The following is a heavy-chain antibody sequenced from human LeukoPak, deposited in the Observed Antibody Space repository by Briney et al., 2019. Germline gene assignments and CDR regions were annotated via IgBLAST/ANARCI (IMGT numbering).Heavy chain of an antibody. D-gene: IGHD3-9*01. J-gene: IGHJ6*02. CDR2: IIPILGIA. V-gene: IGHV1-69*04. CDR3: ARDTYYDILTGSPGPYGMDV. CDR1: GGTFSSYA. Sequence: SVKVSCKASGGTFSSYAISWVRQAPGQGLEWMGKIIPILGIANYAQKFQGRVTITADKSTSTAYMELSSLRSEDTAVYYCARDTYYDILTGSPGPYGMDVWAKGPRSPSP.